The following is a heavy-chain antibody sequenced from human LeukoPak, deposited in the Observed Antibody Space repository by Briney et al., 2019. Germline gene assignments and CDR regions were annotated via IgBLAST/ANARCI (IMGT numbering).Heavy chain of an antibody. CDR3: ARVLGSYALNY. CDR2: ISSSSSYI. V-gene: IGHV3-21*04. Sequence: PGGSLRLSCAASGVTFSSYSMNWVRQAPGKGLEWVSSISSSSSYIYYADSVKGRFTISRDNAKNSLYLQMSSLRAEDTAVYYCARVLGSYALNYWGQGTLVTVSS. CDR1: GVTFSSYS. J-gene: IGHJ4*02. D-gene: IGHD1-26*01.